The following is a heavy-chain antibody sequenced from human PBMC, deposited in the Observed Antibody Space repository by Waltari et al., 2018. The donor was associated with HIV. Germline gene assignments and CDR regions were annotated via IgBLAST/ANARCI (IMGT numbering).Heavy chain of an antibody. J-gene: IGHJ6*02. CDR1: GFTFSACW. Sequence: EVDLEEFGGVLVQPGESLKISCKACGFTFSACWMSWVRRAPGKGLEWVANIKPDGSAKNYLGSVKARFTISRDNTKNFLFLQMDRLRADDTATYYCARDGSDFWSVYYGMDFWDQGTTVTVSS. CDR2: IKPDGSAK. CDR3: ARDGSDFWSVYYGMDF. D-gene: IGHD3-3*01. V-gene: IGHV3-7*01.